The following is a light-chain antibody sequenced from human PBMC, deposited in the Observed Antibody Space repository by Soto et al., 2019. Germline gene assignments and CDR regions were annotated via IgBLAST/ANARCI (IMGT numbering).Light chain of an antibody. CDR2: DFS. J-gene: IGKJ1*01. CDR1: QNISTS. Sequence: DIRVTRSPFTLFGPRGESVTXTCRASQNISTSLAWYQHKPAKSPALLMLDFSNLKNDFPSRFGDSGSGTQLTLNITRLDCDGFATYYWQQYDCCRTIGQGTKVDIK. V-gene: IGKV1-5*01. CDR3: QQYDCCRT.